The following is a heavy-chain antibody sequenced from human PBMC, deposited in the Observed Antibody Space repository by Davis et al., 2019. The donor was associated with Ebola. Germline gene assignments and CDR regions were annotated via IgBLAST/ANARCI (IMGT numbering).Heavy chain of an antibody. CDR2: ISTYNGNT. CDR1: GYIFGSYG. V-gene: IGHV1-18*04. D-gene: IGHD3-10*01. Sequence: ASVKVSCKASGYIFGSYGISWVRQAPGQGLEWMGWISTYNGNTNYAQKFQGRVTMTTDTSTTIAYMELRTLKSDDTAVYYCARNVELTATGLSDYWGQGTLVTVSS. J-gene: IGHJ4*02. CDR3: ARNVELTATGLSDY.